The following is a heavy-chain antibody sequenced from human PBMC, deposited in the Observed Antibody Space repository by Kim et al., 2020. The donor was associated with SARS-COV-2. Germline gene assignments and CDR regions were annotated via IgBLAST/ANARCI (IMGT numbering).Heavy chain of an antibody. CDR3: TTDGERGYSYGYWVRADY. D-gene: IGHD5-18*01. J-gene: IGHJ4*02. Sequence: GGSLRLSCAASGFTFSNAWMSWVRQAPGKGLEWVGRIKSKTDGGTTDYAAPVKGRFTISRDDSKNTLYLQMNSLKTEDTAVYYCTTDGERGYSYGYWVRADYWGQGTLVTVSS. V-gene: IGHV3-15*01. CDR2: IKSKTDGGTT. CDR1: GFTFSNAW.